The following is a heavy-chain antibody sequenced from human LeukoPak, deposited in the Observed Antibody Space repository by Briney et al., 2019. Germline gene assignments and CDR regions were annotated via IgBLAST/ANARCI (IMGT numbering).Heavy chain of an antibody. CDR1: GYSISSGYY. CDR3: ARGLWFGEFNLDY. D-gene: IGHD3-10*01. CDR2: IYHSGST. Sequence: SETLSLTCAVSGYSISSGYYWGWIRQPPGQGLEWIGSIYHSGSTYYNPSLKSRVTISVDTSKNQFSLKLNSVTAADTAVYYCARGLWFGEFNLDYWGQGTLVIASS. V-gene: IGHV4-38-2*01. J-gene: IGHJ4*02.